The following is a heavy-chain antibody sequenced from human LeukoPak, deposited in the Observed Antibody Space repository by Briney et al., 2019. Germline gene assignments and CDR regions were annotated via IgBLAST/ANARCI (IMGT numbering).Heavy chain of an antibody. V-gene: IGHV1-18*01. D-gene: IGHD2-15*01. CDR1: GYTFTSYG. CDR3: ARLKCSGGSCYYYYYGMDV. J-gene: IGHJ6*02. CDR2: ISAYNGNT. Sequence: ASVKVSRKASGYTFTSYGISWVRQAPGQGLEWMGWISAYNGNTNYAQKLQGRVTMTTDTSTSTAYMELRSLRSDDTAVYYCARLKCSGGSCYYYYYGMDVWGQGTTVTVSS.